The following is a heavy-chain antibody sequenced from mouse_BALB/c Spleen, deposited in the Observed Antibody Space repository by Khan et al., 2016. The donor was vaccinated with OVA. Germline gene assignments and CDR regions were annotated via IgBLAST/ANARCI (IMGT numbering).Heavy chain of an antibody. CDR1: GYTFTTYT. V-gene: IGHV1-4*01. J-gene: IGHJ3*01. CDR2: IIPSNDYT. Sequence: VKLQESGAELARPGASVKMSCKASGYTFTTYTIHWVKQRPGQGLEWIGYIIPSNDYTNYNQKFKDRATLTADKSSSKAYMQLSSLTSEDSAVYYCVREGAYYRSDGWFAYWGQGTLVTVSA. CDR3: VREGAYYRSDGWFAY. D-gene: IGHD2-14*01.